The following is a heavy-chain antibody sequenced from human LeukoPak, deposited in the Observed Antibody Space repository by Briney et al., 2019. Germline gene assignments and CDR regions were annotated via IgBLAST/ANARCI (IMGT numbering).Heavy chain of an antibody. CDR3: ARRVAYYDGFGY. D-gene: IGHD3-22*01. CDR1: GGSISGSSYY. CDR2: IYYSGST. V-gene: IGHV4-39*01. Sequence: SETLSLTCTVSGGSISGSSYYWGWIRQPPGKGLEWIGNIYYSGSTYYNPSLKSRVTISVDTSKNQFSLKLSSVTAADTAVYYCARRVAYYDGFGYWGQGTLVTVSS. J-gene: IGHJ4*02.